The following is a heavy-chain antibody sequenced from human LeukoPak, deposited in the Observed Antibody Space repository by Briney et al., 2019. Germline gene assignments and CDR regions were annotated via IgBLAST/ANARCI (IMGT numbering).Heavy chain of an antibody. CDR3: ARSPRRPHFYSSGSYYYYFDY. CDR2: ISSSGST. J-gene: IGHJ4*02. Sequence: KPSETLSLTCTVSGYSISSGYYWSWIRQPAGKGLECIGRISSSGSTNYNPSLKSRVTMSVDTSKNQFFLKLSSVTAADTAVYYCARSPRRPHFYSSGSYYYYFDYWGQGTLVTVSS. CDR1: GYSISSGYY. D-gene: IGHD3-10*01. V-gene: IGHV4-4*07.